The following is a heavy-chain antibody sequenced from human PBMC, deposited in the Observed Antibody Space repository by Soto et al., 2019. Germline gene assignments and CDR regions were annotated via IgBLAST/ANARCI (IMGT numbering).Heavy chain of an antibody. J-gene: IGHJ4*02. Sequence: GGSLRLSCAASGFTFSSYGMHWVRQAPGKGLEWVAVIWYDGSNKYYADSVKGRFTISRDNSKNTLYLQMNSLRAEDTAVYYCARGEGYGAAGLFFDYWGQGTLVTVSS. D-gene: IGHD6-13*01. CDR2: IWYDGSNK. CDR1: GFTFSSYG. CDR3: ARGEGYGAAGLFFDY. V-gene: IGHV3-33*01.